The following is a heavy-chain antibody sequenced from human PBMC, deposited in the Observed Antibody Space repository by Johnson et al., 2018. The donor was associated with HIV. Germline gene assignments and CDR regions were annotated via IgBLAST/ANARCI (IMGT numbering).Heavy chain of an antibody. J-gene: IGHJ3*02. CDR2: ISYDVSNK. Sequence: QVQLVESGGGVVQPGRSLRLSCAASGFTFSSYGMHWVRQAPGKGLEWVAVISYDVSNKYYADSVKGRFTISRDNSKNTLYLQMNSLRAEDTAVYYCAKEVLGGWGGDAFDIWGQGTMVTVSS. D-gene: IGHD3-16*01. V-gene: IGHV3-30*18. CDR1: GFTFSSYG. CDR3: AKEVLGGWGGDAFDI.